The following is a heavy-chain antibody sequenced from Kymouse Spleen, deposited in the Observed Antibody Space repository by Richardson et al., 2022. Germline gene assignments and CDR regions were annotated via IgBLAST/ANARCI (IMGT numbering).Heavy chain of an antibody. V-gene: IGHV3-23*04. CDR2: ISGSGGST. Sequence: EVQLVESGGGLVQPGGSLRLSCAASGFTFSSYAMSWVRQAPGKGLEWVSAISGSGGSTYYADSVKGRFTISRDNSKNTLYLQMNSLRAEDTAVYYCAKEETDILTGYYTHYYGMDVWGQGTTVTVSS. CDR1: GFTFSSYA. D-gene: IGHD3-9*01. J-gene: IGHJ6*02. CDR3: AKEETDILTGYYTHYYGMDV.